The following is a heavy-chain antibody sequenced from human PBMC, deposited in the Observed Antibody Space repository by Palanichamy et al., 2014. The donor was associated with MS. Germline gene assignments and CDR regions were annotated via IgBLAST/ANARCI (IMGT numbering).Heavy chain of an antibody. J-gene: IGHJ4*02. CDR3: ATGCGGDCYSTDY. CDR1: GFTFSSYA. D-gene: IGHD2-21*02. V-gene: IGHV3-23*01. CDR2: ISGSGGST. Sequence: EVQLLESGGGLVQPGGSLRLSCAASGFTFSSYAMGWVRQAPGKGLEWVSAISGSGGSTYYADSVKGRFTISRDNSKNTLYLQMNSLRAKDTAVYYCATGCGGDCYSTDYWGQGTLVTVSS.